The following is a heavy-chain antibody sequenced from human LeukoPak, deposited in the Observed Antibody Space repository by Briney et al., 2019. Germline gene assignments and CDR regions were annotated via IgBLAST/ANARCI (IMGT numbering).Heavy chain of an antibody. CDR2: IYTSGST. J-gene: IGHJ5*02. CDR3: ARMLAARPDDDR. CDR1: GGSISSGSYY. Sequence: KPSQTLSLTCTVSGGSISSGSYYWSWIRQPAGKGLEWIGRIYTSGSTNYNPSLKSRVTVSADRSNNQFSLRVSSVTAADTAVYYCARMLAARPDDDRWGQGTLVTVSS. V-gene: IGHV4-61*02. D-gene: IGHD6-6*01.